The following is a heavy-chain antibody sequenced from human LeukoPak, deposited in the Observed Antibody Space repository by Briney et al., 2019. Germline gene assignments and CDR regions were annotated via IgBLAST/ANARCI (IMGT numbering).Heavy chain of an antibody. CDR3: ARDNSVRDEAWWFNP. Sequence: GGSLRLSCAASGFTFSSYAMHWVRQAPGKGLEWVAFIRYDGSNKYYADSVKGRFTISRDNSKNTLYLQMNSLRAEDTAVYYCARDNSVRDEAWWFNPWGQGTLVTVSS. J-gene: IGHJ5*02. V-gene: IGHV3-30*02. CDR2: IRYDGSNK. CDR1: GFTFSSYA. D-gene: IGHD5-24*01.